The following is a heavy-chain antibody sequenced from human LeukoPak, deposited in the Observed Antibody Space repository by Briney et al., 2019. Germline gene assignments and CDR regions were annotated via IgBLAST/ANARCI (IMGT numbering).Heavy chain of an antibody. D-gene: IGHD6-19*01. CDR2: IYYSGST. CDR3: ARHQPYSSGWYPDY. CDR1: GGSISSSSYY. Sequence: SETLSLTCTVSGGSISSSSYYWGWIRQPPGKGLEWIGNIYYSGSTYCNPSLKSRVTISVDTSKNQFSLKLSAVTASDTAVYYCARHQPYSSGWYPDYWGQGTLVTVSS. J-gene: IGHJ4*02. V-gene: IGHV4-39*01.